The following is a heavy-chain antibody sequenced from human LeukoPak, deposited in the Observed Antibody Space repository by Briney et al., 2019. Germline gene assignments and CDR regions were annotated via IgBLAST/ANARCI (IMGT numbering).Heavy chain of an antibody. V-gene: IGHV3-48*03. J-gene: IGHJ5*02. CDR2: ISTSGSTI. CDR3: ARDESSSWSNANWFDP. Sequence: LPGGSLRLSCAASGFTFSSCEMNWVRQAPGKGLEWVSSISTSGSTIYYADSVKGRFTISRDNAKNSLYLQMHSLRAEDTAVYYCARDESSSWSNANWFDPWGQGTLVTVSS. D-gene: IGHD6-13*01. CDR1: GFTFSSCE.